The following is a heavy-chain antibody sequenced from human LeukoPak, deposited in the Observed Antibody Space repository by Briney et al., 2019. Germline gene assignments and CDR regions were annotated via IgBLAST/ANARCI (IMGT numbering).Heavy chain of an antibody. CDR3: ARDWVIESSGYWFDP. Sequence: TSETLSLTCTVSGGSISSSSYYWGWIRQPPGKGLEWIGSIYYSGSTYYNPSLKSRVTISVDTSKNQFSLKLSSVTAADTAVYYCARDWVIESSGYWFDPWGQGTLVTVSS. V-gene: IGHV4-39*07. D-gene: IGHD3-22*01. CDR2: IYYSGST. CDR1: GGSISSSSYY. J-gene: IGHJ5*02.